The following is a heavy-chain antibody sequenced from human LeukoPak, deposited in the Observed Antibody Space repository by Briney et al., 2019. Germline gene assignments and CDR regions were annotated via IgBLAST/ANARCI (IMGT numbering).Heavy chain of an antibody. CDR1: GFTFSSSW. V-gene: IGHV3-74*01. CDR3: VRSRGYFDS. J-gene: IGHJ4*02. CDR2: LDNDGST. Sequence: GGSLRLSCSGTGFTFSSSWMYSASQVPGKGLVWVSRLDNDGSTAYADSVKGRFIISRDSAKNTLYLEMSSLRAEDTAVYYCVRSRGYFDSWGQGTLVTVSS.